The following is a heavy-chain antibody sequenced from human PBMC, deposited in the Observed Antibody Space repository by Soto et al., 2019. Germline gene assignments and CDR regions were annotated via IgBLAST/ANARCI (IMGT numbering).Heavy chain of an antibody. CDR1: GGSISSSSYY. V-gene: IGHV4-39*01. Sequence: SETLSLTCTVSGGSISSSSYYWGWIRQPPGRGLEWIGSIYYSGSTYYNPSLKSRVTISVDTSKNQFSLKLSSATAADTAVYYCASQPTATNPDDDAFDIWGQGTMVTVSS. CDR2: IYYSGST. CDR3: ASQPTATNPDDDAFDI. J-gene: IGHJ3*02.